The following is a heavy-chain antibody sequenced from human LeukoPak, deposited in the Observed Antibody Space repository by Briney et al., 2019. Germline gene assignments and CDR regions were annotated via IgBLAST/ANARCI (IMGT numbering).Heavy chain of an antibody. CDR2: INSDGSST. V-gene: IGHV3-74*01. D-gene: IGHD3-22*01. CDR1: GFTFSSYW. J-gene: IGHJ4*02. CDR3: ATFRGYYDFDY. Sequence: SGGSLRLSCAASGFTFSSYWMHWVRQAPGKGLVWVSRINSDGSSTSYADSVKGRFTISRDNAKNTLYLQMNSLRAEDTAVYYCATFRGYYDFDYWGRGTLVTVSS.